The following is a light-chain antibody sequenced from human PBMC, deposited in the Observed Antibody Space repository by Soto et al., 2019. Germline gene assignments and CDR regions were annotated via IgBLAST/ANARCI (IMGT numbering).Light chain of an antibody. CDR2: KAS. CDR1: QSISNF. J-gene: IGKJ2*01. CDR3: QQSYSPSMYT. Sequence: DIQMTQSTSSLSASVGDRVTITCGASQSISNFLNWYQHKPGKAPKFLIYKASSLQSGVPSRFSGSGSAADFTLTISSPQPEDFATYYCQQSYSPSMYTFGQGTKVDIK. V-gene: IGKV1-39*01.